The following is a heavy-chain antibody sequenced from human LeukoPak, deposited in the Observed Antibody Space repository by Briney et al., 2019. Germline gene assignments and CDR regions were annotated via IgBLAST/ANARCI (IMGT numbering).Heavy chain of an antibody. J-gene: IGHJ4*02. Sequence: ASVKVSCKASGYTFTGYYMHWVRQAPGQGLEWMGWINPNSGGTNYAQKFQGRVTMTRDTSISTAYMELSRLRSDDTAVYYCARDKGRGKHQLVRDFDYWGQGTLVTVSS. CDR3: ARDKGRGKHQLVRDFDY. CDR2: INPNSGGT. D-gene: IGHD6-13*01. CDR1: GYTFTGYY. V-gene: IGHV1-2*02.